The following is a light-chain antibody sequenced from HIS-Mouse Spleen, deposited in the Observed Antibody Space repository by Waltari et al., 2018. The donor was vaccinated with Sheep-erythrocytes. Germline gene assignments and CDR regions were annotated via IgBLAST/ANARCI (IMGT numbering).Light chain of an antibody. CDR1: SSDVGGYNY. CDR2: DVS. CDR3: CSYAGSYNHV. V-gene: IGLV2-11*01. Sequence: QSALTQPRSVSGSPGQSVTISCTGTSSDVGGYNYVSWYQQHPGKAPKLSIYDVSKRPSGVPDRFHGSKSGNTASLTISGLQAEDEADYYCCSYAGSYNHVFATGTKVTVL. J-gene: IGLJ1*01.